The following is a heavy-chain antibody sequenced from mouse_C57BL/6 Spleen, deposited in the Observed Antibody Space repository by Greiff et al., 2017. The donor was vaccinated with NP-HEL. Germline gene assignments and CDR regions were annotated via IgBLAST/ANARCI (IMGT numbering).Heavy chain of an antibody. Sequence: QVQLQQPGAELVRPGSSVKLSCKASGYTFTSYWMHWVQPRPIQGLEWIGNIDPSDSETHYNQKFKDKATLTVDKSSSTAYMQLSSLTSEDSAVYYCAREDYYANYAMDYWGQGTSATVSS. CDR2: IDPSDSET. D-gene: IGHD1-1*01. V-gene: IGHV1-52*01. CDR3: AREDYYANYAMDY. CDR1: GYTFTSYW. J-gene: IGHJ4*01.